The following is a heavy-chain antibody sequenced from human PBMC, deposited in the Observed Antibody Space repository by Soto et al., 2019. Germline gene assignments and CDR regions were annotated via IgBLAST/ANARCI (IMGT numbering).Heavy chain of an antibody. CDR2: ISDSGSTI. J-gene: IGHJ5*02. Sequence: PGGSLRLSCAASGFPFSSYAMNWVRQTPDKGLEWLSYISDSGSTIHYADSVKGRFTISRDNAKNSLYLQMNSLRADDTAVYYCTSDGTWGQETLVTVAS. CDR3: TSDGT. CDR1: GFPFSSYA. V-gene: IGHV3-48*01.